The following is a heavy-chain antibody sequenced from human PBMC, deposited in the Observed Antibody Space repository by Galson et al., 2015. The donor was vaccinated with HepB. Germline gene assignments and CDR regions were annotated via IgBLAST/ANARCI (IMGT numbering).Heavy chain of an antibody. V-gene: IGHV3-21*01. D-gene: IGHD3-9*01. CDR2: ISSGATYK. J-gene: IGHJ6*02. CDR3: ARVGREEGPPHYDRLTGYYGLGYGMDV. CDR1: GFTFSSYS. Sequence: SLRLSCAASGFTFSSYSMNWVRQAPGKGLEWVSSISSGATYKYYADLVKGRFTISRDNDKNSLDLEMISLRVEDTAVYYCARVGREEGPPHYDRLTGYYGLGYGMDVWGQGTTVTVSS.